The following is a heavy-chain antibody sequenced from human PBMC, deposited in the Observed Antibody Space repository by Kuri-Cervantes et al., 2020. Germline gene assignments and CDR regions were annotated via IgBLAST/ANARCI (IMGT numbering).Heavy chain of an antibody. D-gene: IGHD6-13*01. V-gene: IGHV3-53*01. Sequence: GESLKISCAASGFTFSSYSMNWVRQAPGKGLEWVSVIYSGGSTYYADSVEGRFTISRDNSKNTLYLQMNSLRAEDTAVYYCARFIAAAGNPGENWGQGTLVTVSS. CDR3: ARFIAAAGNPGEN. CDR2: IYSGGST. J-gene: IGHJ4*02. CDR1: GFTFSSYS.